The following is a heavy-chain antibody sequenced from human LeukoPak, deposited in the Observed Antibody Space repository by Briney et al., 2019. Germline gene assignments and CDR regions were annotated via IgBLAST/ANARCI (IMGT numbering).Heavy chain of an antibody. CDR1: GFTFSSYG. V-gene: IGHV3-33*06. D-gene: IGHD5-18*01. J-gene: IGHJ4*02. CDR3: AKDRVIQLWFVFDY. Sequence: GGSLRLSCAASGFTFSSYGMHWVRQAPGKGLERVAVIWYDGSNKYYADSVKGRFTISRDNSKNTLYLQMNSLRAEDTAVYYCAKDRVIQLWFVFDYWGQGTLVTVSS. CDR2: IWYDGSNK.